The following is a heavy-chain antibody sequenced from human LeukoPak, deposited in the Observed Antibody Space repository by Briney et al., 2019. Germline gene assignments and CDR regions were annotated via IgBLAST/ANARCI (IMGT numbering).Heavy chain of an antibody. CDR1: GFTFSSYG. Sequence: GGSLRLSCAASGFTFSSYGMHWVRQAPGKGLEWVAVISYDGSNKYYADSVKGRFTISRDNAKNSLYLQMNSLRAEDTAVYYCARDRKWLSIDYWGQGTLVTVSS. CDR3: ARDRKWLSIDY. J-gene: IGHJ4*02. CDR2: ISYDGSNK. V-gene: IGHV3-30*03. D-gene: IGHD5-12*01.